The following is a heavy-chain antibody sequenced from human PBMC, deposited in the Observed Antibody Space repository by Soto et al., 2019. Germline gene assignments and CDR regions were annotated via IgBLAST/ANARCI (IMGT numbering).Heavy chain of an antibody. V-gene: IGHV1-18*01. Sequence: ASVEVSCKTSGYTFTNYAINWVRQAPGQGLQWMGWISAYSGDTKYAQRFQDRLTVTTDPSTTTAYMELRSLRSDDTAVYYCARDGRAFSIFGETMDVWGQGTTVTVSS. CDR3: ARDGRAFSIFGETMDV. CDR1: GYTFTNYA. D-gene: IGHD3-3*01. J-gene: IGHJ6*02. CDR2: ISAYSGDT.